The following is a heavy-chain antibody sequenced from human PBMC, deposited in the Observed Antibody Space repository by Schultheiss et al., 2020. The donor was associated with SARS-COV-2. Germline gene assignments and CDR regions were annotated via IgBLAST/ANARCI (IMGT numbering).Heavy chain of an antibody. Sequence: GESLKISCAASGFTFSSYSMNWVRQAPGKGLEWVSGNSGGSSNIYYADSVKGRFTISRDTSKNMFYLQMNSLRAEDTAVYFCAKRHTSGSFGEGLGSWGQGTLVTVSS. D-gene: IGHD1-26*01. CDR3: AKRHTSGSFGEGLGS. V-gene: IGHV3-23*01. CDR2: NSGGSSNI. J-gene: IGHJ5*02. CDR1: GFTFSSYS.